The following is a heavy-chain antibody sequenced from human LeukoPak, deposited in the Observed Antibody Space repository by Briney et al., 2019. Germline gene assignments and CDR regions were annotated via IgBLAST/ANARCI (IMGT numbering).Heavy chain of an antibody. Sequence: PSETLSLTCTVSGGSISSYYWSWIRQPPGKGLEWVGYIYYSGSTNYNPSLKNRVTISVDTSKNQFSLKLSSVTAADTAVYYCARAGYCSSTSCYHDAFDMWGRGTMVTVSS. CDR2: IYYSGST. V-gene: IGHV4-59*01. CDR3: ARAGYCSSTSCYHDAFDM. D-gene: IGHD2-2*01. J-gene: IGHJ3*02. CDR1: GGSISSYY.